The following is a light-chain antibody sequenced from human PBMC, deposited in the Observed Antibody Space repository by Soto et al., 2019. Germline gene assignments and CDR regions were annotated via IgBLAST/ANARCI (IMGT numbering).Light chain of an antibody. CDR1: QSVSNNY. J-gene: IGKJ2*02. CDR3: QQYGVSPLMCT. V-gene: IGKV3-20*01. CDR2: VGS. Sequence: EIVLVQSPGTLSLSPGERATLSCRASQSVSNNYLAWYQHKPGQATRLHIYVGSSRATGVPDRFSGSGTGTDFSLTLTKLGPEDFAVYYCQQYGVSPLMCTLGQGTKVGV.